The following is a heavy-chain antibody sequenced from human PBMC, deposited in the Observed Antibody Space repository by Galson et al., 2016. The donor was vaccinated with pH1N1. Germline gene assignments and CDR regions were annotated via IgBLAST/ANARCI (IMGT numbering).Heavy chain of an antibody. D-gene: IGHD4-17*01. J-gene: IGHJ5*02. CDR3: ARFDYGDYVGWFDP. CDR1: GGTSSSYA. Sequence: SVKVSCKASGGTSSSYAISWVRQAPGQGLEWMGGIIPIFGTANYAQKFQGRVTITADESTSTAYMELSSLRSEDTAVYYCARFDYGDYVGWFDPWGQGTLVTVSS. V-gene: IGHV1-69*13. CDR2: IIPIFGTA.